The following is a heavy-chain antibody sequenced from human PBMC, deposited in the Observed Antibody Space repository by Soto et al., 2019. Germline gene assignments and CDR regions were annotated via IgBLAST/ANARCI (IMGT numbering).Heavy chain of an antibody. CDR3: AVCRGFSNYYFDS. Sequence: SETLSLTCTFSGGSIRSDDYHGSWVRQPPGKGLEWIGYIYYTGSTYYNPSLKSRINISGDTSKNQFSLKLSSVTAADTAVYYCAVCRGFSNYYFDSWGQGTLVTVSS. D-gene: IGHD2-15*01. CDR2: IYYTGST. V-gene: IGHV4-30-4*01. CDR1: GGSIRSDDYH. J-gene: IGHJ4*02.